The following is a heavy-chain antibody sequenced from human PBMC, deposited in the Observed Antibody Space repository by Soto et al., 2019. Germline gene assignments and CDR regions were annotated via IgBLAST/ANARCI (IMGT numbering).Heavy chain of an antibody. V-gene: IGHV3-30-3*01. D-gene: IGHD5-18*01. Sequence: QVQLVESGGGVVQPGRSLRLSCAASGFTFSAFAMNWVRQAPGKGLEWVAVISYDGSNKKYADSVKGRFTMSRDNSKHTLYLQMDSLRSEDTAVYYCARDTLDTTMVTDFDYWGQGTLVTVSS. CDR1: GFTFSAFA. J-gene: IGHJ4*02. CDR3: ARDTLDTTMVTDFDY. CDR2: ISYDGSNK.